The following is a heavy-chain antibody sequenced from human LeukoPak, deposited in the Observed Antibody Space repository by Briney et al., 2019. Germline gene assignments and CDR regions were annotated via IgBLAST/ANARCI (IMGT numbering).Heavy chain of an antibody. V-gene: IGHV1-8*03. CDR1: GDTFTIYD. J-gene: IGHJ6*03. Sequence: ASVKVSCKASGDTFTIYDINSGRQATGQGLEWMGWMNPNSGNTGYAQKFQGRVTITRNTSISTNYMELSSLDSEDKAVYYCARRRSSWYAGYYYYMDVWGKGTTVTVSS. D-gene: IGHD6-13*01. CDR3: ARRRSSWYAGYYYYMDV. CDR2: MNPNSGNT.